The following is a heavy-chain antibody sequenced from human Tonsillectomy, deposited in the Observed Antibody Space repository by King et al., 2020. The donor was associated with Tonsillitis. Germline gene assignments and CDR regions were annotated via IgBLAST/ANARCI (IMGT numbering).Heavy chain of an antibody. CDR3: ARGWRIYGPGSYDD. CDR1: GGSMDNYY. J-gene: IGHJ4*02. D-gene: IGHD3-10*01. Sequence: QLQESGPGLVKPSETLSLTCTVSGGSMDNYYWSWTRQPAGKGLEWIGRIYTSGSTKNNPSLKSRVTMSLDAPKNEFSLELRSVTAADTAVYYCARGWRIYGPGSYDDWGQGILVTVSS. CDR2: IYTSGST. V-gene: IGHV4-4*07.